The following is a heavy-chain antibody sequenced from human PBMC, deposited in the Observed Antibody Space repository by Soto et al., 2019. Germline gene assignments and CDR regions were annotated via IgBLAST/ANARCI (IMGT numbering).Heavy chain of an antibody. Sequence: SETLSLTCTVSGGSISSYYWSWIRQPPGKGLEWIGYIYYSGSTNYNPSLKSRVTISVDTSKNQFSLKLGSVTAADTAVYYCARDTDEGIAAPRFDPWGQGTLVTVSS. D-gene: IGHD6-13*01. J-gene: IGHJ5*02. CDR1: GGSISSYY. V-gene: IGHV4-59*01. CDR2: IYYSGST. CDR3: ARDTDEGIAAPRFDP.